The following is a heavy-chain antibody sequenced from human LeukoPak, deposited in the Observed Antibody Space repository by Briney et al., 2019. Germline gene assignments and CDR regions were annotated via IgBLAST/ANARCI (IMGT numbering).Heavy chain of an antibody. CDR3: ARHDYSPFWYYFDY. J-gene: IGHJ4*02. D-gene: IGHD4-11*01. CDR2: IYYSGST. Sequence: KTSETLSLTCTVSGGSISSSSYYWGWIRQPPGKGLEWIGSIYYSGSTYYNPSLKSRVTISVDTSKNQFSLKLSSVTAADTAVYYCARHDYSPFWYYFDYWGQGTLVTVSS. CDR1: GGSISSSSYY. V-gene: IGHV4-39*01.